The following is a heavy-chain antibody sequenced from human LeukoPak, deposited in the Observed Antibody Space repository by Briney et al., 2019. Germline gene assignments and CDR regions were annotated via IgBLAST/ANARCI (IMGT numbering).Heavy chain of an antibody. D-gene: IGHD3-16*01. V-gene: IGHV4-61*02. CDR1: GGSISSGSYY. J-gene: IGHJ3*02. CDR2: IYTSGST. Sequence: PSETLSLTCTVSGGSISSGSYYWSWIRQPAGKGLEWIGRIYTSGSTNYNPSLKSRVTISVDTSKNQFSLKLSSVTAADTAVYYCARSLRSFGDAFDIWGQGTMVTVSS. CDR3: ARSLRSFGDAFDI.